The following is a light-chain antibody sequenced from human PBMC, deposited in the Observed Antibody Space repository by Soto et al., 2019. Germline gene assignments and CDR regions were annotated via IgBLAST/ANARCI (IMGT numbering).Light chain of an antibody. J-gene: IGKJ1*01. CDR2: GAS. Sequence: EIVMTQSPGTLSLSPGERATLSCRASQSVSSSYLAWYQQKPGQAPRLLMYGASSRATGTPDRISGGGSGTEFTLTISSLQPDDFATYYCQQYNSYSPSWTFGQGTKVDI. V-gene: IGKV3-20*01. CDR3: QQYNSYSPSWT. CDR1: QSVSSSY.